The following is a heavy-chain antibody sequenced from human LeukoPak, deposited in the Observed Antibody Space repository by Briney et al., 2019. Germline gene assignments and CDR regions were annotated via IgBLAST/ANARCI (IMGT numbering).Heavy chain of an antibody. V-gene: IGHV3-23*01. CDR1: GFTFSSYA. CDR2: ISGSGGST. CDR3: AKDLHSSGWQDFDY. D-gene: IGHD6-19*01. Sequence: PGGSLRLSCAASGFTFSSYAMSWVRQAPGKGLEWVSAISGSGGSTYYADSVKGRFTISRDNSKNTLYLQMNSPRAEDTAVYYCAKDLHSSGWQDFDYWGQGTLVTVSS. J-gene: IGHJ4*02.